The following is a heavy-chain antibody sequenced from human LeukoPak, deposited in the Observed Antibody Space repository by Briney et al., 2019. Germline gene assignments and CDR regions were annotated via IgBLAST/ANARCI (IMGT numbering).Heavy chain of an antibody. Sequence: PSETLSLTYIVSGGSISSSSYYWGWIRQPPGKGLEWIGSIYYSGSTNYNPSLKSRVTISVDTSKNQFSLKLSSVTAADTAVYYCARHNYDYVWGSYRSRFDPWGQGTLVTVSS. CDR3: ARHNYDYVWGSYRSRFDP. J-gene: IGHJ5*02. CDR2: IYYSGST. CDR1: GGSISSSSYY. V-gene: IGHV4-39*01. D-gene: IGHD3-16*02.